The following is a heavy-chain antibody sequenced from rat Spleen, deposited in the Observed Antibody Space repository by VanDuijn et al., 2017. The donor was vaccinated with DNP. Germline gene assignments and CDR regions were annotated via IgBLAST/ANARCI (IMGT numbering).Heavy chain of an antibody. CDR2: ISTNGTRT. D-gene: IGHD1-1*01. CDR3: TRRDSSLLLHGFFDY. V-gene: IGHV5-25*01. CDR1: GFTFSNSD. J-gene: IGHJ2*01. Sequence: EVQLVESGGGLVQPGRSMKLSCAASGFTFSNSDMAWVRQAPPKGLEWVATISTNGTRTYYWDSVKGLFTISRDNARSILYLQMDSLGSEDTATYYCTRRDSSLLLHGFFDYWGQGVMVTVSS.